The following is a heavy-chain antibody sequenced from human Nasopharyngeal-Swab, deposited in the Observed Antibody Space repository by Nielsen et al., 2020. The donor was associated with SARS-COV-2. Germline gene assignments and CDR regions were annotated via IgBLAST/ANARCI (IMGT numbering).Heavy chain of an antibody. V-gene: IGHV4-31*02. D-gene: IGHD3-3*01. J-gene: IGHJ6*02. CDR3: ARGARITIFGVVSQLDV. Sequence: WIRQPPGKGLEWIGYIYYSGSTYYNPSLKSRVTISVDTSKNQFSLKLSSVTAADTAVYYCARGARITIFGVVSQLDVWGQGITVTVSS. CDR2: IYYSGST.